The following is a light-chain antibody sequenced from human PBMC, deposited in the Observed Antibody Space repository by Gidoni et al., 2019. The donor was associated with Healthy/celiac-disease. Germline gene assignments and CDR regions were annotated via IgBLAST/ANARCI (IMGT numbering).Light chain of an antibody. CDR1: QSVSSN. CDR3: QQYNNWPPWT. Sequence: EIVMTHSPATLSVSPGESATLPCRASQSVSSNLAWYQQKPGQAPRLLIYGASTRATGIPARFSGSGSGTEFTITISSLQSEDCAVYYCQQYNNWPPWTFGQGTKVEIK. V-gene: IGKV3-15*01. J-gene: IGKJ1*01. CDR2: GAS.